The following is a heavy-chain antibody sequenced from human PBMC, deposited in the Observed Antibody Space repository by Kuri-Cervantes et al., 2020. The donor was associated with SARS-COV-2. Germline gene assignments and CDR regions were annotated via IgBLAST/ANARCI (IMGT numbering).Heavy chain of an antibody. V-gene: IGHV4-61*10. D-gene: IGHD4/OR15-4a*01. Sequence: SQTLSLTCAVSGVAVSGGTYYWAWIRQPAGKGLEWIGHFDISGSPTYNPSLKSRVTISVDTPKNQFSLKPSSVTAADTAVYYCARDPNANHNNWFDPWGQGTLVTVSS. CDR3: ARDPNANHNNWFDP. CDR1: GVAVSGGTYY. J-gene: IGHJ5*02. CDR2: FDISGSP.